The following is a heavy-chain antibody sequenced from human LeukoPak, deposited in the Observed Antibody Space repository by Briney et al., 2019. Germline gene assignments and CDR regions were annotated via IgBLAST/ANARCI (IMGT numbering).Heavy chain of an antibody. Sequence: ASVKVSCKASGYTFIGHYMHWVRQAAGQGLEWMGWINPNTGGTNYAQSFQGRVTMTRDTSISTAYMELSRLIFDDTAVYYCARDYSGSYTDWGQGTLVTVSS. CDR3: ARDYSGSYTD. CDR2: INPNTGGT. J-gene: IGHJ4*02. D-gene: IGHD1-26*01. V-gene: IGHV1-2*02. CDR1: GYTFIGHY.